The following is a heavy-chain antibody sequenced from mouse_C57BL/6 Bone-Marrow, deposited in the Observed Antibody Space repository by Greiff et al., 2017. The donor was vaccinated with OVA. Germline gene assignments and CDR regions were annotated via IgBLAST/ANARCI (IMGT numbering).Heavy chain of an antibody. CDR3: ARTPITTVVATNFDV. CDR1: GYTFTSYW. CDR2: IDPSDSYT. Sequence: VQLQQPGAELVKPGASVKLSCKASGYTFTSYWMQWVKQRPGQGLEWIGEIDPSDSYTHFNQKFKGTATLTVDTSSSTAYMQLSSLTSEDSAVYDCARTPITTVVATNFDVWGTGTTVTVSS. J-gene: IGHJ1*03. D-gene: IGHD1-1*01. V-gene: IGHV1-50*01.